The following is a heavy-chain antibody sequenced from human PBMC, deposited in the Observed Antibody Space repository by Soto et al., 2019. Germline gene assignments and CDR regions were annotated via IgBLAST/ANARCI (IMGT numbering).Heavy chain of an antibody. Sequence: SETLSLTCAVYGGSFSGYYWSWIRQPPGKGLEWIGEINHSGSTNYNPSLKSRVTISVDTSKNQFSLKLSSVTAADTAVYYCASVSLAGIAVAGKGFDPWGQGTLVTVSS. CDR3: ASVSLAGIAVAGKGFDP. D-gene: IGHD6-19*01. J-gene: IGHJ5*02. V-gene: IGHV4-34*01. CDR1: GGSFSGYY. CDR2: INHSGST.